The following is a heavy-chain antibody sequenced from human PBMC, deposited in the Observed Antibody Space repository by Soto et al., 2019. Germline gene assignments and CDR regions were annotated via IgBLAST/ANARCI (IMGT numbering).Heavy chain of an antibody. Sequence: ASVKVSCEACGYTLTTYYMWWVRQAPGQGLEWMGIIDPSGGSTTYAQKFQGRVTMTRDTSTSTVYMELISLRSVDTAVYYCASDRVDCSSGSCWWSVEYTWGQGTFVTVSS. D-gene: IGHD2-15*01. J-gene: IGHJ4*02. CDR1: GYTLTTYY. CDR2: IDPSGGST. V-gene: IGHV1-46*01. CDR3: ASDRVDCSSGSCWWSVEYT.